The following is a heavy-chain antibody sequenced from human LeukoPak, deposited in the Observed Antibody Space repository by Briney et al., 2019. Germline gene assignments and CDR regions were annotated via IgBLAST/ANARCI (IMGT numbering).Heavy chain of an antibody. CDR3: ARDSDSSSFFVH. Sequence: ASVKVSCKASGGTFSSYAISWVRQAPGQGLEWVGGIIPIFGTANYAQKFQGIVTITAHESTSPASMDLSRLRSEDTAVYYCARDSDSSSFFVHWAQGTLVTVSS. CDR2: IIPIFGTA. CDR1: GGTFSSYA. D-gene: IGHD6-13*01. V-gene: IGHV1-69*13. J-gene: IGHJ4*02.